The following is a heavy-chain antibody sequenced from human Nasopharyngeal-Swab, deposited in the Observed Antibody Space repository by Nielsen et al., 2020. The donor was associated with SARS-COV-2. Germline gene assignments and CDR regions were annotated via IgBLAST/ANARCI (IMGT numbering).Heavy chain of an antibody. V-gene: IGHV1-69*01. D-gene: IGHD4-23*01. CDR2: IIPIFGTA. J-gene: IGHJ6*03. CDR3: ARPTVVTPPSYYYYYMDV. Sequence: WVRQAPGQGLEWMGGIIPIFGTANYAQKFQGRVTITADESTSTAYMELSGLRSEDTAVYYCARPTVVTPPSYYYYYMDVWGKGTTVTVSS.